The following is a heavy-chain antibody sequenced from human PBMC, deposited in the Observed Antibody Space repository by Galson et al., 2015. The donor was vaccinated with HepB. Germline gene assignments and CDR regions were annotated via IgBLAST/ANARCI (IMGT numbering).Heavy chain of an antibody. J-gene: IGHJ6*03. CDR2: VFYSGST. CDR3: ARIYAGTYRNYHHYYMDV. Sequence: SETLSLTCTVSGGSISSSSYYWGWIRQPPGKGLEWIGSVFYSGSTDYNPSLKSRLAMSVDTSKNQFSLKVSSATAADTAVYYCARIYAGTYRNYHHYYMDVWGRGTTVTVSS. D-gene: IGHD3-16*02. CDR1: GGSISSSSYY. V-gene: IGHV4-39*01.